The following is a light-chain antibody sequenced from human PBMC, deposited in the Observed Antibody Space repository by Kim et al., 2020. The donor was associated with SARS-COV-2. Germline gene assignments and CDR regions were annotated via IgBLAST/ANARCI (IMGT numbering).Light chain of an antibody. V-gene: IGKV3-20*01. Sequence: PGETATLSCRASLSIRINYLAWYQQKRGRAPRLLIYGTSSRATDIPDRFSGSGSGTDFTLTISRLEPEDFAVYYCQQYGSSPGITLGQGTRLEIK. CDR1: LSIRINY. CDR2: GTS. CDR3: QQYGSSPGIT. J-gene: IGKJ5*01.